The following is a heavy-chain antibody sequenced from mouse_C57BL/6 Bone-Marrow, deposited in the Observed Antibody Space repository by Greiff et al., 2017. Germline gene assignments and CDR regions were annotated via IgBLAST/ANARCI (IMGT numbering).Heavy chain of an antibody. CDR1: GYTFTNYW. CDR3: ARAYDVDAYSMDY. V-gene: IGHV1-64*01. D-gene: IGHD2-3*01. CDR2: MHPNGGSP. J-gene: IGHJ4*01. Sequence: QVQLQQPGAELVKPGASVKLSCKASGYTFTNYWMHWVKQRPGQGLEWIGMMHPNGGSPDYNEKFKSEATLSVDKSSRTAYMELSSLTSEDSAVYYCARAYDVDAYSMDYWGQGTSGTGSS.